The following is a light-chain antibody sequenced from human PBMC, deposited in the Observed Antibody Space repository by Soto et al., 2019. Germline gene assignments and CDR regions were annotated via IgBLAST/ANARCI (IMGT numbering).Light chain of an antibody. J-gene: IGKJ2*01. CDR3: QQSGSSPRYT. CDR1: QTVSSSY. Sequence: EIVLTQSPGTLSLSPGERATLSCRASQTVSSSYLAWYQQKPGQSPRLLIYGASTRATGIPDRFSGSGSGTDFTLTISRLAPEDFAVYFCQQSGSSPRYTFGQGTKLEI. V-gene: IGKV3-20*01. CDR2: GAS.